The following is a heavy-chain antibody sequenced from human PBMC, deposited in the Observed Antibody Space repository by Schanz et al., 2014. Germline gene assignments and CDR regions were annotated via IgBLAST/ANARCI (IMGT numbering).Heavy chain of an antibody. CDR2: ISWNSGSI. D-gene: IGHD3-10*01. J-gene: IGHJ4*02. Sequence: AASGFTFSTYWMHWVRQAPGPGLEWVSRISWNSGSIDYADSVKGRFAISRDNAKTALYLQMNSLRAEDTAVYYCEKDGITVQGVIWKRYFDSGGQGTLENVSS. CDR1: GFTFSTYW. CDR3: EKDGITVQGVIWKRYFDS. V-gene: IGHV3-9*01.